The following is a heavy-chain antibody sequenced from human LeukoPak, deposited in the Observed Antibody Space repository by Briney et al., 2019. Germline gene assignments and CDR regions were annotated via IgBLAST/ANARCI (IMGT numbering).Heavy chain of an antibody. D-gene: IGHD3-22*01. J-gene: IGHJ1*01. CDR1: GYTFTGYY. CDR2: INPNSGGT. CDR3: ARDGVGYYDSSGYYYFQH. V-gene: IGHV1-2*02. Sequence: ASVKVSCKASGYTFTGYYMHWVRQAPGQGLEWMGWINPNSGGTDYAQKFQGRVTMTRDTSISTAYMELSRLRSDDTAVYYCARDGVGYYDSSGYYYFQHWGQGTLVTVSS.